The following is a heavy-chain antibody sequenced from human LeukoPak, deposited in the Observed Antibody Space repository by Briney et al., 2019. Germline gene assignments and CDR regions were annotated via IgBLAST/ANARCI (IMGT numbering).Heavy chain of an antibody. CDR2: ITSSSSYI. D-gene: IGHD5-18*01. V-gene: IGHV3-21*01. CDR1: GFTFSSYI. CDR3: AGKNEYTYGSIFDY. Sequence: GGSLRLSCAASGFTFSSYIMSWVRQAPGKGLEWVSSITSSSSYIYYADSVKGRFTISRDNAKNSLYLQMNSLRAEDTAVYYCAGKNEYTYGSIFDYWGQGTLVTVSS. J-gene: IGHJ4*02.